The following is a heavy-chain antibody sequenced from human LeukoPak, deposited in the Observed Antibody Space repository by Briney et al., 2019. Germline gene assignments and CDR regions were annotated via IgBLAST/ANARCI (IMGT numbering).Heavy chain of an antibody. J-gene: IGHJ3*02. V-gene: IGHV1-8*03. D-gene: IGHD3-9*01. CDR1: GYTFTGYY. CDR2: MNPNSGNT. Sequence: GASVKVSCKASGYTFTGYYIHWVRQATGQGLEWMGWMNPNSGNTGHAQKFQGRVTITRNTSISTAYMELSSLRSEDTAVYYCASAYLRYPYDAFDIWGQGTMVTVSS. CDR3: ASAYLRYPYDAFDI.